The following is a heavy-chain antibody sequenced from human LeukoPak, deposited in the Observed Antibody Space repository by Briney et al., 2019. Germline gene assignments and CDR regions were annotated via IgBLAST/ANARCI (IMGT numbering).Heavy chain of an antibody. CDR3: ARDLSSSWYRLGRHYYYYMDV. J-gene: IGHJ6*03. Sequence: SETLSLTCTVSGYSISSGYYWGWIRQPPGKGLEWIGSIYHSGSTYYNPSLKSRVTISVDTSKNQFSLKLSSVTAADTAVYYCARDLSSSWYRLGRHYYYYMDVWGKGTTVTVSS. CDR2: IYHSGST. CDR1: GYSISSGYY. V-gene: IGHV4-38-2*02. D-gene: IGHD6-13*01.